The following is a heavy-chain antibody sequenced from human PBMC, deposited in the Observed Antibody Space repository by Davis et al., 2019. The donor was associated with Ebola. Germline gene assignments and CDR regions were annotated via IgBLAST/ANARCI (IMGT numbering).Heavy chain of an antibody. V-gene: IGHV1-18*04. CDR3: ARDYRSSEFDP. CDR1: GYTFTSYG. CDR2: ISAYNGKT. D-gene: IGHD1-14*01. Sequence: ASVKVSCKASGYTFTSYGISWVRQAPGQGLEWMGWISAYNGKTNYAQKFQDRVTMTTDTSTSTGHMELRSLRSDDTAVYYCARDYRSSEFDPWGQGTLVTVSS. J-gene: IGHJ5*02.